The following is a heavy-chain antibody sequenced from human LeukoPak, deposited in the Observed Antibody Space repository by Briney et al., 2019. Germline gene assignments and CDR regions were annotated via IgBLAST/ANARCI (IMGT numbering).Heavy chain of an antibody. CDR2: ISSSSSYI. CDR1: GFTFSSYS. CDR3: ASAYDFWSGLTLAQYYYGMDV. Sequence: SGGSLRLSCAASGFTFSSYSMNWVRQAPGKGREWVSSISSSSSYIYYADSVKGRFTISRDNAKNSLYLQMNSLRAEDTAVYYCASAYDFWSGLTLAQYYYGMDVWGQGTTVTVSS. V-gene: IGHV3-21*01. J-gene: IGHJ6*02. D-gene: IGHD3-3*01.